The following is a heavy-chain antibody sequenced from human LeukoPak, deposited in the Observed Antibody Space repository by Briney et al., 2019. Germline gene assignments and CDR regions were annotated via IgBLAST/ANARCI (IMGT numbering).Heavy chain of an antibody. Sequence: GASVKVSCKASGYTFTSYDINWVRQATGQGLEWMGWMNPNSGNTGYAQKFQGRVTMTRNTSISTAYMELSSLRSEDTAVYYCARSQEQLVLYYYYYMDVWGKGTTVTVSS. V-gene: IGHV1-8*01. CDR2: MNPNSGNT. J-gene: IGHJ6*03. CDR3: ARSQEQLVLYYYYYMDV. D-gene: IGHD6-6*01. CDR1: GYTFTSYD.